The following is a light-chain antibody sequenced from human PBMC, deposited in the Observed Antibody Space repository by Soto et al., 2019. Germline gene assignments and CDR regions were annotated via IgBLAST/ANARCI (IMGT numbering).Light chain of an antibody. J-gene: IGLJ1*01. V-gene: IGLV2-14*01. CDR3: SSFTSSVTYV. CDR2: DVS. Sequence: QSVLTQPSSLSVSPGQSITISFTGTSSDVGGHNSVSWYRQDPGKAPKLMIYDVSNRPSGVSDRFSGSKSGNTASLTISGLQIEDEADYYCSSFTSSVTYVFGTGTKVTVL. CDR1: SSDVGGHNS.